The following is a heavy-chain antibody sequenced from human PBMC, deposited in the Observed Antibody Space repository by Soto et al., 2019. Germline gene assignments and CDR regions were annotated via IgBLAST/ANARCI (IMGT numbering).Heavy chain of an antibody. J-gene: IGHJ6*02. Sequence: SVKVSCKASGGTFSSYAISWVRQAPGQGLEWMGGIIPIFGTANYAQKFQGRVTITADKSTSTAYMELSSLRSEDTAVYYCASNGDDTAMLTRYYYYGMDVWGQGTTVTVSS. CDR3: ASNGDDTAMLTRYYYYGMDV. V-gene: IGHV1-69*06. CDR1: GGTFSSYA. D-gene: IGHD5-18*01. CDR2: IIPIFGTA.